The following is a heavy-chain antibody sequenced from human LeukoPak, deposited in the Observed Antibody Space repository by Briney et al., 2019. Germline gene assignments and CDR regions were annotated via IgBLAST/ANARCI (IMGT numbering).Heavy chain of an antibody. CDR1: GGSISSGGYY. Sequence: SETLSRSCTVSGGSISSGGYYWSWIRQHPGKGLEWIGYIYYSGSTYYNPSLKSRVTISVDTSKNQFSLKLSSVTAADTAVYYCARADYGGNIDYWGQGTLVTVSS. D-gene: IGHD4-23*01. CDR2: IYYSGST. J-gene: IGHJ4*02. V-gene: IGHV4-31*03. CDR3: ARADYGGNIDY.